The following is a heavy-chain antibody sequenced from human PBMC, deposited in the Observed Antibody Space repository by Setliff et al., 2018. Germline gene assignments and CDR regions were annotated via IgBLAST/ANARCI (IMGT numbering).Heavy chain of an antibody. V-gene: IGHV3-7*01. Sequence: GGSLRLSCAASGFTFSSFWMSWVRQTPGKGLDWVANINQDGSGTYYVDSVKGRFTISRDNAKNTLYLQMYSLRGEDTAVYFCASIDWGENFYNTDVWGKGTTVTVSS. D-gene: IGHD7-27*01. J-gene: IGHJ6*03. CDR3: ASIDWGENFYNTDV. CDR1: GFTFSSFW. CDR2: INQDGSGT.